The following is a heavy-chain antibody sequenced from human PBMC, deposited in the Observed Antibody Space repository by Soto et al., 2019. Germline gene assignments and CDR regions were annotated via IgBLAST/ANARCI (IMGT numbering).Heavy chain of an antibody. CDR1: GFTFSSYS. J-gene: IGHJ4*02. D-gene: IGHD1-1*01. V-gene: IGHV3-23*01. CDR2: ISGPGTNT. CDR3: VKGRGATNWITYYFDY. Sequence: EVQLLESGGGLVQPGGTLRLSCAASGFTFSSYSMNWVRQAPGKGLEWVSGISGPGTNTYYADSVRGRFTISRDNSKNTLYLQRNGLIAEDAALFYCVKGRGATNWITYYFDYWGLGTLVTVSS.